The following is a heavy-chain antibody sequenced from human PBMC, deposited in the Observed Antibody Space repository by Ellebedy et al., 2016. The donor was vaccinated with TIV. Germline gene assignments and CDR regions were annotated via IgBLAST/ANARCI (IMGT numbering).Heavy chain of an antibody. CDR3: ARDGITMIVVVTHFDY. J-gene: IGHJ4*02. Sequence: GESLKISCAASGFTFSSYGMHWVRQAPGKGLEWVAVIWYDGSNKYYADSVKGRFTISRDNAKNSLYLQMNSLRAEDTAVYYCARDGITMIVVVTHFDYWGQGTLVTVSS. CDR2: IWYDGSNK. CDR1: GFTFSSYG. V-gene: IGHV3-33*01. D-gene: IGHD3-22*01.